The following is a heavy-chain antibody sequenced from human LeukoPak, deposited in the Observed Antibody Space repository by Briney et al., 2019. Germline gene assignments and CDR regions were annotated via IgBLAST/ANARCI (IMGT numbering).Heavy chain of an antibody. J-gene: IGHJ4*02. CDR1: GFTVSSYG. CDR3: ATHFTWGATGGFDS. Sequence: GGSLRLACAASGFTVSSYGIDWVRQARGRGLGWVAFLLYDGSNTYYAHSVKGRFTLSRDNSPNTLYLHMNSLKTADTAVYYSATHFTWGATGGFDSWGQGTLVPVP. CDR2: LLYDGSNT. V-gene: IGHV3-30*02. D-gene: IGHD1-26*01.